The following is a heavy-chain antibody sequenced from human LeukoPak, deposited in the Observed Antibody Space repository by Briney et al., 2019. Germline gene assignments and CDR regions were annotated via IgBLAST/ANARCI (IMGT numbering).Heavy chain of an antibody. D-gene: IGHD6-19*01. CDR3: AKDTSPRQWLVRSSRSYAAFDY. J-gene: IGHJ4*02. V-gene: IGHV3-23*01. CDR1: GFTFSSYA. Sequence: GGSLRLSCAASGFTFSSYAMSWVRQAPGKGLEWVSAISGSGGSTYYADSVKGRFTISRDSSKNTLYLQMNSLRAEDTAVYYCAKDTSPRQWLVRSSRSYAAFDYWGQGTLVTVSS. CDR2: ISGSGGST.